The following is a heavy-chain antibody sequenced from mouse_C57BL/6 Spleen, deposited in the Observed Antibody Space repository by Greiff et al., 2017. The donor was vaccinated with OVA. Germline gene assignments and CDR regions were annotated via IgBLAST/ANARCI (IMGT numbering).Heavy chain of an antibody. CDR3: ARSYSNVFDY. Sequence: EVQLQESGGGLVKPGGSLKLSCAASGFTFSDYGMHWVRQAPEKGLEWVAYISSGSSTIYYADTVKGRFTISRDNAKNTLFLQMTSLRSEDTAMYYCARSYSNVFDYWGQGTTLTVSS. V-gene: IGHV5-17*01. D-gene: IGHD2-5*01. CDR1: GFTFSDYG. CDR2: ISSGSSTI. J-gene: IGHJ2*01.